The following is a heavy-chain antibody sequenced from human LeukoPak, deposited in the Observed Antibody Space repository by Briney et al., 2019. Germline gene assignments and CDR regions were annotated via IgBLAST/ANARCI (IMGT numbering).Heavy chain of an antibody. D-gene: IGHD3-3*01. J-gene: IGHJ5*02. V-gene: IGHV4-39*07. CDR3: ARGGYDFWSGYNWFDP. Sequence: SETLSLTCTVSGGSISSSSYYWGWIRQPSGKGLEWIGSIYYSGGTYYNPSLKSRVTISVDTSKNQFSLKLSSVTAADTAVYYCARGGYDFWSGYNWFDPWGQGTLVTVSS. CDR1: GGSISSSSYY. CDR2: IYYSGGT.